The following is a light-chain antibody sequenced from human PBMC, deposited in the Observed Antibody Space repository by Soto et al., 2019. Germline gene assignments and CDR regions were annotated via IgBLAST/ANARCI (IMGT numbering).Light chain of an antibody. CDR2: AAS. V-gene: IGKV1-12*01. CDR1: QGISSW. J-gene: IGKJ2*01. Sequence: DVQMTQSPSSVSASVGDRVTITCRTSQGISSWVAWYQQKPGKAPKLLIYAASSLQSGVPSRFSGSGSGTDFTLTISSLQSEDFAAYYCQQANSFPLYTFGQGTKLEIK. CDR3: QQANSFPLYT.